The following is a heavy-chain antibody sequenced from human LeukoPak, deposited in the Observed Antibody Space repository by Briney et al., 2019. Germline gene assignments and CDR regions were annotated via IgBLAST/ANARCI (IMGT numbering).Heavy chain of an antibody. CDR1: GFTLSSYA. CDR2: ISRSGVNT. J-gene: IGHJ4*02. CDR3: ANDYESSGSYEGY. D-gene: IGHD3-22*01. V-gene: IGHV3-23*01. Sequence: GESLRLSCAASGFTLSSYAMSWVRQPPGKGLEWVSLISRSGVNTHYAVSVKGRFTISRDTSKNTLYLQMNSLRPEDRAVYYCANDYESSGSYEGYWGQGTLVTVSS.